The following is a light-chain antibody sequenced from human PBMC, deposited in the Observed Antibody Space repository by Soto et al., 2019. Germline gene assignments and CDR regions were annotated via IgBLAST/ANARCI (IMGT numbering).Light chain of an antibody. CDR1: QSIKSW. CDR2: AAS. J-gene: IGKJ1*01. CDR3: QHYNSYSEA. V-gene: IGKV1-5*01. Sequence: DIQMTQSPSTLSASIGDRVTITCRASQSIKSWLAWYQQKPGKAHKLLIYAASSLQSGVQSRFSGSGSGTEFTLTISSLQPDDFATYYCQHYNSYSEAVGQGTKVDIK.